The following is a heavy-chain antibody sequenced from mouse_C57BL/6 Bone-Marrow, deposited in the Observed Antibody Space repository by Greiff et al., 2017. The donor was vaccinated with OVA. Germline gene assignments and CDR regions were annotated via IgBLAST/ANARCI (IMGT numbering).Heavy chain of an antibody. D-gene: IGHD2-3*01. CDR1: GYTFTSYW. CDR2: IHPNSGST. V-gene: IGHV1-64*01. Sequence: VQLQQPGAELVKPGASVKLSCKASGYTFTSYWMHWVKQRPGQGLEWIGMIHPNSGSTNYNEKFKSKATLTVDKSSSTAYMQLSSLTSEDSAVYYCARDRSDGYFFFAYWGQGTLVTVSA. CDR3: ARDRSDGYFFFAY. J-gene: IGHJ3*01.